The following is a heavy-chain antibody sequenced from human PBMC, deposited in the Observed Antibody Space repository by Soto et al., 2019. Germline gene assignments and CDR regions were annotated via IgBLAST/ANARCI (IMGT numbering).Heavy chain of an antibody. D-gene: IGHD3-22*01. J-gene: IGHJ3*01. V-gene: IGHV3-23*01. CDR3: AKDRLMLTMVVVGAFDF. CDR2: ISGSGSTT. Sequence: QPGGSLRLSCAASGFSLNNHAMTWVRQAPGKGLEWVSGISGSGSTTHYADSVKGRFTISRDNSKDTLYLQMNSLRPEDTAVYYCAKDRLMLTMVVVGAFDFWGLGTMVTVSS. CDR1: GFSLNNHA.